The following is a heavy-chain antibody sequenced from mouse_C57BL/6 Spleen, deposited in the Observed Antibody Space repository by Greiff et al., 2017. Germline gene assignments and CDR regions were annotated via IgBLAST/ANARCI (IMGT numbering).Heavy chain of an antibody. CDR3: AREGGYYDYFDY. D-gene: IGHD2-3*01. V-gene: IGHV5-16*01. CDR1: GFTFSDYY. CDR2: INSDGSST. Sequence: DVQLVASEGGLVQPGSSMKLSCTASGFTFSDYYMAWVRQVPEKGLEWVANINSDGSSTYYLDSLKSRFIISRDNAKNILYLQMSSLKSEDTATYYCAREGGYYDYFDYWGQGTTLTVSS. J-gene: IGHJ2*01.